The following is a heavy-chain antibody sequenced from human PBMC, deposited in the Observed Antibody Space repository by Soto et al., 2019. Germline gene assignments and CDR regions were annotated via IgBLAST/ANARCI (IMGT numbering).Heavy chain of an antibody. D-gene: IGHD2-2*01. Sequence: QVQLVQSGAEVKKPGSSVKVSCKASGGTFSSYTISWVRQAPGQGLEWMGRIIPILGIANYAQKFQGRVTITADKSTSTAYMELSSLRSEDTAVYYCARDKRYCSSTICYYMDVWGKGTTVTVSS. J-gene: IGHJ6*03. CDR2: IIPILGIA. CDR3: ARDKRYCSSTICYYMDV. CDR1: GGTFSSYT. V-gene: IGHV1-69*08.